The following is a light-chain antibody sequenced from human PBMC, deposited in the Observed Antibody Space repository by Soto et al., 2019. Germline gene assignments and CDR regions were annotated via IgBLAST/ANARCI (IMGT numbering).Light chain of an antibody. CDR3: QHYGASPWT. CDR2: GAS. J-gene: IGKJ1*01. Sequence: EIVMTESPATLSVSPGGRATLSCRASQSISDTLAWYQQKPGQAPRLLIYGASTRAPGFPDRFSGSGSGTDFTLTISRLEPEDFAVYYCQHYGASPWTFGQGTKVDIK. CDR1: QSISDT. V-gene: IGKV3-15*01.